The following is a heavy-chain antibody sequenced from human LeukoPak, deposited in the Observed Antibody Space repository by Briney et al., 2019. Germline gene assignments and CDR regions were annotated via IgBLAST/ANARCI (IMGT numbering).Heavy chain of an antibody. CDR2: ISSTSTYK. D-gene: IGHD2-21*02. V-gene: IGHV3-21*01. CDR3: ARVTAIEDGYFAC. J-gene: IGHJ4*02. CDR1: GFTFNSYS. Sequence: GGSLRLSCAASGFTFNSYSMNWVRQAHGKGLEWVSSISSTSTYKYYADSLTGRFTISRDNAKNSLYLQIDSLRAEDTAVYYCARVTAIEDGYFACWGQGTLVTVSS.